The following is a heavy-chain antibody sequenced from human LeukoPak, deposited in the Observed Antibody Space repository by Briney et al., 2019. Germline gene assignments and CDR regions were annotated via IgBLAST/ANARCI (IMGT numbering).Heavy chain of an antibody. V-gene: IGHV1-69*05. J-gene: IGHJ6*03. CDR2: IIPIFGTA. D-gene: IGHD3-22*01. Sequence: GSSVKVSCKASGDTFSSYAISWVRQAPGQGLEWMGGIIPIFGTANYAQKFQGRVTITTDESTSTACMELSSLRSEDTAVYYCARTNIDSSGYYYAHYYYMDVWGKGTTVTVSS. CDR3: ARTNIDSSGYYYAHYYYMDV. CDR1: GDTFSSYA.